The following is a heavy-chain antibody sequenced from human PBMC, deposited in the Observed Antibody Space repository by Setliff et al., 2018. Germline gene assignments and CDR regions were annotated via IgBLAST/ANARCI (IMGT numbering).Heavy chain of an antibody. D-gene: IGHD5-18*01. CDR2: ISARTGLT. Sequence: KPGGSLRLSCEASGFTFSSYTMTWVRQAPGEGLEWVSGISARTGLTYYADSVKGRFTISRDNAKNSLYLQMNSLRAEDTAMYYCARDLDTAMTRGAFDIWGQGTMVTVSS. V-gene: IGHV3-21*04. J-gene: IGHJ3*02. CDR1: GFTFSSYT. CDR3: ARDLDTAMTRGAFDI.